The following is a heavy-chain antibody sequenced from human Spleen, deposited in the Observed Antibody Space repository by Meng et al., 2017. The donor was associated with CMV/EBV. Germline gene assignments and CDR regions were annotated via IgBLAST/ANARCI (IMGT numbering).Heavy chain of an antibody. Sequence: GESLKISCAASGFTFSTYGMHWVRQAPGKGLEWVAFIRYDGSNKDYGDSVKGRFTISRDNSKSTLYLLMSSLRPEDTAVYYCAKEFVVTYYYYYYGMDVWGQGTTVTVSS. CDR2: IRYDGSNK. CDR3: AKEFVVTYYYYYYGMDV. CDR1: GFTFSTYG. D-gene: IGHD3-22*01. J-gene: IGHJ6*02. V-gene: IGHV3-30*02.